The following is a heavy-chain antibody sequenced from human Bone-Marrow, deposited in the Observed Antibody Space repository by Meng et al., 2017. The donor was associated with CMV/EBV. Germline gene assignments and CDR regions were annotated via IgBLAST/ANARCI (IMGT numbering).Heavy chain of an antibody. Sequence: GESLKISCAASGFTFSSYSMNWVRQAPGKGLEWVSSISSSSSYIYYADSVKGRFTISRDNAKNSLYLQMNSLRGEDTAVYYCAREEGYCSSTSCYGYYYYYGMDVWGQGTTVTVS. CDR1: GFTFSSYS. J-gene: IGHJ6*02. D-gene: IGHD2-2*01. V-gene: IGHV3-21*01. CDR2: ISSSSSYI. CDR3: AREEGYCSSTSCYGYYYYYGMDV.